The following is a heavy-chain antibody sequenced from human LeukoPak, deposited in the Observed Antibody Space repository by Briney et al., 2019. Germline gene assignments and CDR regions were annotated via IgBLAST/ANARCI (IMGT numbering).Heavy chain of an antibody. CDR1: GGSFSGYY. CDR3: ARDLVVVAANNYYYGMDV. Sequence: SETLSLTCAVYGGSFSGYYWSWIRQPPGKGLEWMGEINHSGSTNYNPSLKSRVTISVDTSKNQFSLKLSSVTAADTAVYYCARDLVVVAANNYYYGMDVWGQGTTVTVSS. V-gene: IGHV4-34*01. CDR2: INHSGST. D-gene: IGHD2-15*01. J-gene: IGHJ6*02.